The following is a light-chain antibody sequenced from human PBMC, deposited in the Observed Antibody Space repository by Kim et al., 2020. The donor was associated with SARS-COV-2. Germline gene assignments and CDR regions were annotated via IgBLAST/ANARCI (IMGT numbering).Light chain of an antibody. CDR3: SSYSSSNTLI. CDR2: EVT. Sequence: QSALTQPASVSGSPGQSISISCTGTSSDVGGHNYVSWYQQHPGTAPKLIIYEVTNRPSGVSHHFSGSKSGNTASLTISGLQAEDEADYYCSSYSSSNTLIFGGGTKLTVL. V-gene: IGLV2-14*01. J-gene: IGLJ2*01. CDR1: SSDVGGHNY.